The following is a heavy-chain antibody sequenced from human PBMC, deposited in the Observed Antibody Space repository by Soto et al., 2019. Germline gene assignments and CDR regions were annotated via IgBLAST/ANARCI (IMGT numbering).Heavy chain of an antibody. J-gene: IGHJ6*02. Sequence: QLQLQESGPGLVKPSETLSLTCTVSGGSISSSSYYWGWIRQPPGKGLEWIGSIYYSGSTYYNPSLKSRVTISVDTSKNQFSLKLSSVTAAGTAVYYCARREATGYYGMDVWGQGTTVTVSS. CDR3: ARREATGYYGMDV. CDR2: IYYSGST. CDR1: GGSISSSSYY. V-gene: IGHV4-39*01.